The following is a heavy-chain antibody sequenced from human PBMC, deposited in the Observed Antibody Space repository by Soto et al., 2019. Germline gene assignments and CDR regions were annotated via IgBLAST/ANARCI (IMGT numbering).Heavy chain of an antibody. CDR3: ASSGSWGDLLNPGNY. D-gene: IGHD1-26*01. CDR2: IIPIFGTA. J-gene: IGHJ4*02. Sequence: QVQLVQSGAEVQKPGSSVKVSCKASGGTFSSYAISWVRQAPGQGLEWMGGIIPIFGTANYAQKFQGRVTITADESTSTAYMELSSLRSEDTAVYYCASSGSWGDLLNPGNYWGQGTLVTVSS. V-gene: IGHV1-69*01. CDR1: GGTFSSYA.